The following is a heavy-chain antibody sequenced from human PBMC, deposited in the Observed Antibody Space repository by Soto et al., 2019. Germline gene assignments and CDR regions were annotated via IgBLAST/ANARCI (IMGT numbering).Heavy chain of an antibody. CDR1: GFTFSNYA. CDR3: AKVATEVVVNWSSCFDP. V-gene: IGHV3-23*01. CDR2: ISGSAGTT. Sequence: GGSLRLSCAASGFTFSNYAMSWVRQAPGKGLEWVSLISGSAGTTYYADSVKGRFTISRDNSKNTLYLQMNSLTAEDTAVYYCAKVATEVVVNWSSCFDPWGQGALVTVSS. J-gene: IGHJ5*02. D-gene: IGHD2-15*01.